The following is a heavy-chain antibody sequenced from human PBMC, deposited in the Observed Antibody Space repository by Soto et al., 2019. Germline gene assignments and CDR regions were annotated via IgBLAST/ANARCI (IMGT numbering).Heavy chain of an antibody. J-gene: IGHJ4*02. D-gene: IGHD3-16*01. CDR2: MKPNSGDT. V-gene: IGHV1-8*01. Sequence: QVPLVQSGAEVNKPGASVKVSCKASGYTFTSYDVNWVRQATGQGLEWMGWMKPNSGDTGYAQKFQGRVTMTRNTSIGTAYMELTSLRSEDTAVYYCASEITSGGATLCYWGQGTLVTVSS. CDR1: GYTFTSYD. CDR3: ASEITSGGATLCY.